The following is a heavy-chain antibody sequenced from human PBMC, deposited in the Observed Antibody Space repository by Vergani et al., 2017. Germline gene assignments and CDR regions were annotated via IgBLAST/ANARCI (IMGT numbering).Heavy chain of an antibody. D-gene: IGHD2-2*01. J-gene: IGHJ4*02. CDR2: ISGSGGST. Sequence: EVQLLESGGGLVQPGGSLRLSCAASGFTFSSYAMSWVRQAPGKGLEWVAAISGSGGSTYYADSVKGRFTISRDNSKITLYLQMNSLRAEDTTVYYCAKISNCSSTSCPFDYWGQGTLVTVSS. CDR1: GFTFSSYA. V-gene: IGHV3-23*01. CDR3: AKISNCSSTSCPFDY.